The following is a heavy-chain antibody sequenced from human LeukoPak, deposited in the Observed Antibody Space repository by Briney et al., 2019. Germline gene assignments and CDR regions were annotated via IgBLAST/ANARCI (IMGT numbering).Heavy chain of an antibody. D-gene: IGHD7-27*01. V-gene: IGHV1-2*02. Sequence: ASVKPSCKAAGFTFTAYYMHWVRQAPGHGVGWRGWINPYSGGTNYAQKFQGRVTRTRDTSISTAYMELSRLRSDDPAVYYCARGPHWDPHFDCWGQGTLVTVSS. CDR2: INPYSGGT. CDR1: GFTFTAYY. J-gene: IGHJ4*02. CDR3: ARGPHWDPHFDC.